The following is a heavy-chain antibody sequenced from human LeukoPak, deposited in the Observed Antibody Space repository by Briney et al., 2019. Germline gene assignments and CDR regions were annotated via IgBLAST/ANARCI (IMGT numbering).Heavy chain of an antibody. Sequence: GGSLRLSCAASGFTFSSYAMSWVRRAPGKELEWVSAISGSGGSTYDADSVKGRFTISRDNSKNTLYLQMNSLRAEDTAVYYCAKDQGGIAVAARKGYFDYWGQGTLVTVSS. D-gene: IGHD6-19*01. CDR1: GFTFSSYA. CDR3: AKDQGGIAVAARKGYFDY. CDR2: ISGSGGST. J-gene: IGHJ4*02. V-gene: IGHV3-23*01.